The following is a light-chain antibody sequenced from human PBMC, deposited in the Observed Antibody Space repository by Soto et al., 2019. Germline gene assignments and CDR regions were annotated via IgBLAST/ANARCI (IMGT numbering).Light chain of an antibody. J-gene: IGKJ1*01. V-gene: IGKV3-20*01. CDR2: AAS. CDR3: QQYGGSPRT. CDR1: ESIAGTY. Sequence: ILLTQSPGTLSLSPGDRATLSCRASESIAGTYLAWYQQKPGQAPRLLIYAASSRATGIPDKFSASGSGTDFTLTINRLGPEDFAMYYCQQYGGSPRTFGQGTRWIS.